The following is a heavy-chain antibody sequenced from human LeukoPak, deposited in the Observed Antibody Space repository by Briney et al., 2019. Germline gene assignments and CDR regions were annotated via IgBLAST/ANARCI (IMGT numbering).Heavy chain of an antibody. CDR2: ISSSGSSI. V-gene: IGHV3-48*03. Sequence: PGGSLRLSSAASGFTFSSYEMNWVRQAPGKGLEWVSFISSSGSSIYYADSVKGRFTISRDNAKNSLYLQMNSLRAEDTAVYYCARDTTGPEDFDYWGQGTLVTVSS. D-gene: IGHD1-1*01. CDR1: GFTFSSYE. J-gene: IGHJ4*02. CDR3: ARDTTGPEDFDY.